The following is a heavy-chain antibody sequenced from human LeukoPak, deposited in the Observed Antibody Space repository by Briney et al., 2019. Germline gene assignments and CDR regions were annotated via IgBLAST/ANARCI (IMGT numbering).Heavy chain of an antibody. J-gene: IGHJ3*02. CDR1: GGSISSGGYY. CDR3: ARDQDYEILTGYYLRAFDI. V-gene: IGHV4-30-2*01. CDR2: IYHGGST. Sequence: SEALSLTCTVSGGSISSGGYYWSWIRQPPGKGLEWIGYIYHGGSTCYNPSLKSRVTISVDRSKNQFSLQLSSLTAADTAVYYCARDQDYEILTGYYLRAFDIWGQGTMVTVSS. D-gene: IGHD3-9*01.